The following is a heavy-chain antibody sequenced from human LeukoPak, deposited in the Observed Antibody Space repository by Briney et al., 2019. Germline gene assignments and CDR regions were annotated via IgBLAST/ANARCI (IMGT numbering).Heavy chain of an antibody. CDR3: ARDFLEQQLVPNWFDP. Sequence: GASVKVSCKASGYTFTSYGIIWVRQAPGQGPEWMGWISAYNGNTNYAQKLQGRVTMTTDTSTSTAYMELRSLRSDDTAVYYCARDFLEQQLVPNWFDPWGQGTLVTVSS. CDR2: ISAYNGNT. V-gene: IGHV1-18*01. D-gene: IGHD6-13*01. J-gene: IGHJ5*02. CDR1: GYTFTSYG.